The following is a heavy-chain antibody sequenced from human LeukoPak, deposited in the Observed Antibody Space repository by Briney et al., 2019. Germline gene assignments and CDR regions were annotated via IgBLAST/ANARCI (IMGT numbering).Heavy chain of an antibody. D-gene: IGHD6-13*01. J-gene: IGHJ4*02. CDR3: AKDPHSSPNEVLY. V-gene: IGHV3-30*02. CDR1: GFIFSSYG. CDR2: IRYDGSNK. Sequence: PGGSLRLSCAGSGFIFSSYGMHWVRQAPGKGLEWVAFIRYDGSNKYYADSVKGRFTISRDSSKNTLYLQMNSLRAEDTAVYYCAKDPHSSPNEVLYWGQGTLVTVSS.